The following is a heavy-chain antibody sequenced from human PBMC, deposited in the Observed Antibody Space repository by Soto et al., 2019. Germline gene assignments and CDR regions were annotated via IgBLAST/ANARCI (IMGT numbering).Heavy chain of an antibody. CDR3: AGSGYYNNSGMDV. V-gene: IGHV4-30-2*01. Sequence: QLQLQESGSGLVKPSQTLSLTCAVSGGSISSGGYSWSWIRQPPGKGLEWIGYIYHSGSTYYNPSLKSRVTISVDRSKNQFSLKLSSVTAADTAVYYCAGSGYYNNSGMDVWGQGTKVTVSS. CDR2: IYHSGST. CDR1: GGSISSGGYS. J-gene: IGHJ6*02. D-gene: IGHD3-22*01.